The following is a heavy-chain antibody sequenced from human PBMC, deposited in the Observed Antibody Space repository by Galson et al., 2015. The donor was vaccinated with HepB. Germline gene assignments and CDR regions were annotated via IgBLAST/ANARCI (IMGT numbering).Heavy chain of an antibody. V-gene: IGHV2-70*01. CDR3: ARSPSDIWSGRYYFDY. CDR1: GFSLSTSGMC. CDR2: IDWDDDK. D-gene: IGHD3-3*01. J-gene: IGHJ4*02. Sequence: PALVKPTQTLTLTCTFSGFSLSTSGMCVSWIRQPPGKALEWLALIDWDDDKYYSTSLKTRLTISKDTSKNQVVLTMTNMDPVDTATYYCARSPSDIWSGRYYFDYWGQGTLVTVSS.